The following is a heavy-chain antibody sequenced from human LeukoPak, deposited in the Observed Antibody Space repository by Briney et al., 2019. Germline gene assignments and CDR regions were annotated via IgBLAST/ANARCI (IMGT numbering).Heavy chain of an antibody. CDR3: ARVDILTGSYLDY. Sequence: SETLSLTCAVSGGSISSGGYSWSWIRQPPGKGLEWIGYIYHSGSTYYNPSLKSRVTISVDRSKNQFSLKLSSVTAADTAVYYCARVDILTGSYLDYWGQGTLVTVSS. CDR2: IYHSGST. CDR1: GGSISSGGYS. V-gene: IGHV4-30-2*01. D-gene: IGHD3-9*01. J-gene: IGHJ4*02.